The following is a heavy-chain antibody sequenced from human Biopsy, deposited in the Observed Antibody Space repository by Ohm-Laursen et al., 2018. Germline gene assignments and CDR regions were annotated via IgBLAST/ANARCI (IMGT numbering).Heavy chain of an antibody. CDR1: GFIFDNYG. CDR3: ARDRSGLTLTTLDF. V-gene: IGHV3-9*01. J-gene: IGHJ4*01. Sequence: SLRLSCAASGFIFDNYGMHWVRQAPGKGLEWASGINWNSGDIVYADSVKGRFTISRDNAKNSLSLQMNSLRAEDTALYYCARDRSGLTLTTLDFWGHGTLVTVSS. CDR2: INWNSGDI. D-gene: IGHD6-25*01.